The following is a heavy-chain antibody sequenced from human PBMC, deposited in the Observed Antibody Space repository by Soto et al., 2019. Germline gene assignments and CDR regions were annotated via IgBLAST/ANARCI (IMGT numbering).Heavy chain of an antibody. J-gene: IGHJ4*02. CDR1: GGSISSSY. CDR3: ARLGYYDGTSFDH. Sequence: PSETLSLTCTVSGGSISSSYWSWIRQPPGKGLEWIGYIYDSGSTYYNSSLKSRVTMSVDTSKNQFSLKLSSVTAADTAVYYCARLGYYDGTSFDHWGQGTQVTVS. V-gene: IGHV4-59*08. D-gene: IGHD3-22*01. CDR2: IYDSGST.